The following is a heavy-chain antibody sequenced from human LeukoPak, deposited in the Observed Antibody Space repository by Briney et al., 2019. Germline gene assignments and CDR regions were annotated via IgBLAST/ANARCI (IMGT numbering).Heavy chain of an antibody. CDR1: GYTFTSYY. J-gene: IGHJ4*02. V-gene: IGHV1-46*01. CDR3: ARAPRRDHCTTNGVCCYFDY. D-gene: IGHD2-8*01. Sequence: ASVKVSCKASGYTFTSYYMHWVRQAPGQGLEWMGIINPSGGSTSYAQKFQGRVTMTGDTSTSTVYMELSSLRSEDTAAYYCARAPRRDHCTTNGVCCYFDYWGQGTLVTVSS. CDR2: INPSGGST.